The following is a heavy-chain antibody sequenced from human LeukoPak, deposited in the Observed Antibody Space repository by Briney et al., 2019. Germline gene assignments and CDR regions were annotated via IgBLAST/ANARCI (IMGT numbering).Heavy chain of an antibody. J-gene: IGHJ5*02. D-gene: IGHD4-17*01. V-gene: IGHV3-21*01. CDR2: ISSSSSYI. Sequence: PGGSLRLSCAASGFTFSSYSMNWVRQAPGKGLEWVSSISSSSSYIYYADSVKGRFTISRDNAKNSLYLQMNSLRAEDTAVYYCAKDGRGMTTVSQGIDPWGQGTLVTVSS. CDR1: GFTFSSYS. CDR3: AKDGRGMTTVSQGIDP.